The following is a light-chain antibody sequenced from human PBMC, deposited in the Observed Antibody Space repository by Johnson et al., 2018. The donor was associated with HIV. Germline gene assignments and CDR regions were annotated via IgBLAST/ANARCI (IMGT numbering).Light chain of an antibody. CDR2: DNN. CDR1: SSNIGNNY. Sequence: QSVLTQPPSVSAAPGQKVTISCSGSSSNIGNNYVSWYQQLPGTAPKLLIYDNNKRPSGIPDRFSGSKSGTSATLGITGLQTGDEADYYCLAWDTSLRAYVFGTGTKVTFL. CDR3: LAWDTSLRAYV. J-gene: IGLJ1*01. V-gene: IGLV1-51*01.